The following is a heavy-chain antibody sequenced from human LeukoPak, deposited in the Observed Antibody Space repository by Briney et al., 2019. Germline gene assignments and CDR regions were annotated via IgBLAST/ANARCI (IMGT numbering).Heavy chain of an antibody. J-gene: IGHJ5*02. D-gene: IGHD4-17*01. Sequence: ASVKVSCKASGYTFTSYGISWVRQAPGQGLEWMGWISAYNGNTNYAQKLQGRVTMTTDTSTSTAYMELRSLRSDATAVYYCARVGGGDYDLYGFDPWGQGTLVTVSS. CDR1: GYTFTSYG. CDR2: ISAYNGNT. V-gene: IGHV1-18*01. CDR3: ARVGGGDYDLYGFDP.